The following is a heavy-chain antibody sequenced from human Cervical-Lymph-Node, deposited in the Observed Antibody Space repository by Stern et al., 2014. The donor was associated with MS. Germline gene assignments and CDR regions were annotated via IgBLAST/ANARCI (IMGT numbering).Heavy chain of an antibody. J-gene: IGHJ5*02. V-gene: IGHV1-69*06. Sequence: VQLVQSGADVKKPGASVRVSCKASGDISWLGQAHGQGLEYMGGIIRPVGTAHYTQRFQGRLTIAADKSTNTPYMELSSLRSDDTAIYYCATGAGDNWFDPWGQGTLVSVSS. CDR2: IIRPVGTA. CDR1: GD. CDR3: ATGAGDNWFDP. D-gene: IGHD3-10*01.